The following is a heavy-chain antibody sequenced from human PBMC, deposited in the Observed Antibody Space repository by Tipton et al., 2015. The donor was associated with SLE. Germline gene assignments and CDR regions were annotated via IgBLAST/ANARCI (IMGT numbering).Heavy chain of an antibody. V-gene: IGHV3-7*01. CDR3: AILGASIGFDY. Sequence: SLRLSCAASGFNFNTYWMSWVRQAPGKGLEWVANIKHDGSEKYYVDSVKGRFTISRDNSKNTLYLQMNSLRAEDAAVYYCAILGASIGFDYWGQGTLVTVSS. CDR1: GFNFNTYW. CDR2: IKHDGSEK. J-gene: IGHJ4*02. D-gene: IGHD1-26*01.